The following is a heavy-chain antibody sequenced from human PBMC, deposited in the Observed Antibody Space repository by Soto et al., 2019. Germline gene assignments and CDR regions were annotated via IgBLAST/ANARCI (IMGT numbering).Heavy chain of an antibody. CDR1: GGTFSSYT. J-gene: IGHJ6*02. V-gene: IGHV1-69*02. CDR3: ASAQKDYYYYGMDV. Sequence: QVQLVQSGAEVKKPGSSVKVSCKASGGTFSSYTISWVRQAPGQGLEWMGRIIPILGIANYAQKFQGRVTITADKSTSTAYRELSSLRSEDTAVYYCASAQKDYYYYGMDVWGQGTTVTVSS. CDR2: IIPILGIA.